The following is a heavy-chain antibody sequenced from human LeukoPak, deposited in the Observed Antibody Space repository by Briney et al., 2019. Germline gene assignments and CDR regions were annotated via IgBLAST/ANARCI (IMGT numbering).Heavy chain of an antibody. Sequence: PGGSLRLSCAASGFTFSSYEMNWVRQAPGKGLEWVSYISSSGSTIYYADSVKGRFTISRDNAKNSLYLQMNSLRAEDTAVYYCARGSIPAAGTGDYWGQGTLVTVSS. D-gene: IGHD6-13*01. CDR3: ARGSIPAAGTGDY. V-gene: IGHV3-48*03. CDR2: ISSSGSTI. J-gene: IGHJ4*02. CDR1: GFTFSSYE.